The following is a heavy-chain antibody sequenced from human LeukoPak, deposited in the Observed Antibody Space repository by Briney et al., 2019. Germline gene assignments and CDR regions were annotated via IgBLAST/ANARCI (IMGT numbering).Heavy chain of an antibody. V-gene: IGHV1-18*01. D-gene: IGHD3-9*01. CDR3: ARDSYGIFEYQVRYFDL. CDR1: GYTFTSYG. J-gene: IGHJ2*01. CDR2: ISAYNGNT. Sequence: ASVKVSCKASGYTFTSYGISWVRQAPGQGLEWMGWISAYNGNTNYAQKLQGRVTMTTDTSTSTAYMELRSLRSDDTAVYYCARDSYGIFEYQVRYFDLWGRGTLVTVSS.